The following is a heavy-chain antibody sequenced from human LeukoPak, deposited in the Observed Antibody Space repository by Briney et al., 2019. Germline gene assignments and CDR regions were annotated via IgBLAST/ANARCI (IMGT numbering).Heavy chain of an antibody. Sequence: GGSLRLSCAASGFTFSGSAMHWVRQASGKGLEWVGRIRSKANSYATAYAASVKGRFTISRDDSKNTAYLQMDSLKTEDTALYYCTRDSGTYNWLDPWGQGTLVTVSS. CDR2: IRSKANSYAT. D-gene: IGHD1-26*01. CDR1: GFTFSGSA. CDR3: TRDSGTYNWLDP. V-gene: IGHV3-73*01. J-gene: IGHJ5*02.